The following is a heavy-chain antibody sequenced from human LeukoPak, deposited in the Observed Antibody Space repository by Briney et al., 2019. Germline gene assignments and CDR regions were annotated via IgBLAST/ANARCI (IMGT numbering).Heavy chain of an antibody. V-gene: IGHV4-34*01. CDR1: GGSFSPYY. CDR2: INHSGST. CDR3: ARGGFYCGGDCYVDY. J-gene: IGHJ4*02. Sequence: PSETLSLTCAVYGGSFSPYYWSWIRQPPGKGLEGIGEINHSGSTNYNPSLKSRVTISVDTSKNQFSLRLSSVTAADTDVYYCARGGFYCGGDCYVDYWGQGTLVTVSS. D-gene: IGHD2-21*02.